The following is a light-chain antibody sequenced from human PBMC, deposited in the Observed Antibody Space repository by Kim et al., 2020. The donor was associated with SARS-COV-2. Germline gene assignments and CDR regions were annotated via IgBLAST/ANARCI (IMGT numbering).Light chain of an antibody. CDR2: EVS. J-gene: IGLJ3*02. V-gene: IGLV2-8*01. CDR3: SSYAGSNNFGV. CDR1: SSDVGVYTY. Sequence: TIACTGPSSDVGVYTYVSWYQPHPGKAPKLMIYEVSKRPSGVPDRFSGSKSGNTASLTVSGLQAEDEADYYCSSYAGSNNFGVFGGGTQLTVL.